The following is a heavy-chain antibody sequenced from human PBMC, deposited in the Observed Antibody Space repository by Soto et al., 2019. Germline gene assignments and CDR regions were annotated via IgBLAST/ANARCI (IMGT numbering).Heavy chain of an antibody. D-gene: IGHD3-22*01. CDR2: IYHTGNA. V-gene: IGHV4-39*01. J-gene: IGHJ5*02. CDR3: ARDYFDSSDYTTNWFDP. CDR1: GASISIGTDY. Sequence: SETLSLTCDVSGASISIGTDYWAWIRQPPGEGLEWVGSIYHTGNAYYNPSLKSRVTIFVDTSKNQFSLKLTSVTAADTALYYCARDYFDSSDYTTNWFDPWGQGTLVTVSS.